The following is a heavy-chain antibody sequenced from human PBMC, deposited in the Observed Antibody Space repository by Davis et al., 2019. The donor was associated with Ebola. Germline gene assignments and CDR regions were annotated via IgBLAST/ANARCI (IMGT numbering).Heavy chain of an antibody. V-gene: IGHV3-48*03. Sequence: GESLKISCAASGFTFSDYEMHWVRQAPEKGLEWISYISSSGSAIHYADSVKGRFTISRDNTKNSLYLQMNSLRAEDTAVYYCATGELLAEYFQHWGQGTLVTVSS. D-gene: IGHD1-26*01. CDR3: ATGELLAEYFQH. CDR1: GFTFSDYE. J-gene: IGHJ1*01. CDR2: ISSSGSAI.